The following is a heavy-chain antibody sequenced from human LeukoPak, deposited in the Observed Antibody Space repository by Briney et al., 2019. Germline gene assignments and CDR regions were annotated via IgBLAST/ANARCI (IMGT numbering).Heavy chain of an antibody. CDR3: RLVRGVIIGLPFDY. CDR2: IKSKTDGGTT. Sequence: GGSVTLFCAASGFTFSNAWMSWVGQAPGKGLEWVGRIKSKTDGGTTDYAATVQGRFTISRDDSKNTLSLQMNSLKTEDTAVYYCRLVRGVIIGLPFDYWGQASLASVSS. J-gene: IGHJ4*01. CDR1: GFTFSNAW. D-gene: IGHD3-10*01. V-gene: IGHV3-15*01.